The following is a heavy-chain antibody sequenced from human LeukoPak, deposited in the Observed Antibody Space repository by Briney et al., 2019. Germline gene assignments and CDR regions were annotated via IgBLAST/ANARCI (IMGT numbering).Heavy chain of an antibody. CDR2: ISDSSGTT. CDR1: GLTFSTYA. V-gene: IGHV3-23*01. J-gene: IGHJ4*02. CDR3: AKHKGPGSFDY. Sequence: GGSLRLSCAASGLTFSTYAMSWVRQAPGKGLEWVSGISDSSGTTYYADSVKGRFTISRDNSKNTLYLQMNSLRAEDTALYYCAKHKGPGSFDYWGQGTLVTVSS. D-gene: IGHD1-26*01.